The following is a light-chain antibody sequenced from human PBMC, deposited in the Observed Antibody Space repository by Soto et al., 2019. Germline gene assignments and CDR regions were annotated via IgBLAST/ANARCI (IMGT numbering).Light chain of an antibody. V-gene: IGLV2-14*03. CDR2: EVS. CDR1: SSDVGAYNY. CDR3: SSYTSSSTWL. J-gene: IGLJ3*02. Sequence: QSVLTQPASVSGSPGQSIIISCTGTSSDVGAYNYVSWYQQHPGKAPKLMIYEVSNRPSGVSNRFSGSKSANTASLTISGLQAGDEADYYCSSYTSSSTWLFGGGTKLTVL.